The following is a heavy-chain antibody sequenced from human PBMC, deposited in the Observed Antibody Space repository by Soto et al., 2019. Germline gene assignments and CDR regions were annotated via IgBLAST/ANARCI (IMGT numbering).Heavy chain of an antibody. CDR2: VKSWGDGGTT. J-gene: IGHJ4*02. Sequence: EVQLVESGGGLVNPGGSLRLSCAASGFTFSNAWMNWVRQYPGQGLEWVARVKSWGDGGTTDYAAPVKGRFTISRDDSENTLCLQMDSLKIEDTAVYFCTSDLPGFTTNYGFDYWVEGIMVAVSS. D-gene: IGHD4-17*01. CDR1: GFTFSNAW. V-gene: IGHV3-15*07. CDR3: TSDLPGFTTNYGFDY.